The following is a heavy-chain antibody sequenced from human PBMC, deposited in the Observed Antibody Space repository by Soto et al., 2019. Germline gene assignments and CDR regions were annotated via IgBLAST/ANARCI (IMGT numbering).Heavy chain of an antibody. CDR3: ARAPDTIYNWFEP. CDR1: GFTFSSYS. CDR2: ISSSSSYI. D-gene: IGHD3-3*01. Sequence: GGSLRLSCAASGFTFSSYSMNWVRQAPGKGLEWVSSISSSSSYIYYADSVKGRFTISRDNAKNSLYMQMNSLTAEDMAVYYCARAPDTIYNWFEPGGQGTLVTVSS. J-gene: IGHJ5*02. V-gene: IGHV3-21*01.